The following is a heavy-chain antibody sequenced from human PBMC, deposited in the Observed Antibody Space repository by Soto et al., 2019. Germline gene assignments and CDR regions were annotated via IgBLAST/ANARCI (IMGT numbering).Heavy chain of an antibody. CDR2: ISGSGGST. V-gene: IGHV3-23*01. J-gene: IGHJ1*01. Sequence: EVQLLESGGGLVQPGGSLRLSCAASGFTFSSYAMSWVRQAPGKGLEWVSAISGSGGSTYYADYVKGRFTISRDNSKNTLYLQMNSLRAEDTAVYYCAKDPSSLKLYFQHWGQGTLVTVSS. D-gene: IGHD6-13*01. CDR1: GFTFSSYA. CDR3: AKDPSSLKLYFQH.